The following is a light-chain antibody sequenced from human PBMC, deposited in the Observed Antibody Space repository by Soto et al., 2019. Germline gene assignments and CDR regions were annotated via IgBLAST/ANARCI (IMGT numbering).Light chain of an antibody. CDR1: QSVGSN. Sequence: DIVMTQSPATLSVSPGERVTLSCRASQSVGSNLAWYQQKPGQAPRVLIYDASTRATVIPARFSGSGSGTEFTLTISSLQSEDFAVYYCQQYDDWPLTFGGGTKGESK. CDR2: DAS. J-gene: IGKJ4*01. V-gene: IGKV3-15*01. CDR3: QQYDDWPLT.